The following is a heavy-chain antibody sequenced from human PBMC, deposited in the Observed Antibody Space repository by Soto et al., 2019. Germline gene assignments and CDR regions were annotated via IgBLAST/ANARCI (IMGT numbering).Heavy chain of an antibody. CDR3: ASHLTAGQLSALYY. D-gene: IGHD2-2*01. CDR1: AFTFTNYA. V-gene: IGHV3-23*01. J-gene: IGHJ4*02. Sequence: PGGSLRLSCAASAFTFTNYAMSWVRQAPGKGLEWVSAISGSGASTYYADFVKGRFTISRDNSKNTLYLQMNSLRAEDTAVYYCASHLTAGQLSALYYWGQGTLVTDSS. CDR2: ISGSGAST.